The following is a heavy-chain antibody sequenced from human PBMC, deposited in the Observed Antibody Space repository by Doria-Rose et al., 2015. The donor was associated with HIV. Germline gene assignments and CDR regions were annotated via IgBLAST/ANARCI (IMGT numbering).Heavy chain of an antibody. CDR1: GVSLSSPGMG. J-gene: IGHJ4*02. CDR3: ASIKSSRWYHKYYFDF. Sequence: SGPVLVKPTETLTLTCTVSGVSLSSPGMGVSWIRQPPGKALDWLAKIFSDDERSYKTSLKSRLTISRGTSKSQVVLTMTDMDPVDTATYYCASIKSSRWYHKYYFDFWGQGTLVIVSA. CDR2: IFSDDER. V-gene: IGHV2-26*01. D-gene: IGHD6-13*01.